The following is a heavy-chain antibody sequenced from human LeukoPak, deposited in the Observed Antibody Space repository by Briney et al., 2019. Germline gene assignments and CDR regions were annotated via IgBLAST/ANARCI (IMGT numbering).Heavy chain of an antibody. CDR2: IYYSGST. CDR1: GGSISSGGYY. CDR3: ARIGRYTEFDP. Sequence: SETLSLTCTVSGGSISSGGYYWSWIRQHPGKGLEWIGYIYYSGSTYYNPSLKSRVTISVDASKNQFSLKLSSVTAVDTAVYYCARIGRYTEFDPWGQGTLVTVSS. J-gene: IGHJ5*02. V-gene: IGHV4-31*03. D-gene: IGHD5-18*01.